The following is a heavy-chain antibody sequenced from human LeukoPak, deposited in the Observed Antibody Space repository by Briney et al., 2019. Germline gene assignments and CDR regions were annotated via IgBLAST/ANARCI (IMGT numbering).Heavy chain of an antibody. V-gene: IGHV4-59*01. CDR1: GGSISSYY. D-gene: IGHD1-1*01. J-gene: IGHJ5*02. CDR2: ISYSGST. CDR3: AREGTAGTNLNWFDP. Sequence: TPSETLSLTCTVSGGSISSYYWSWIRQPPGKGLEWIGYISYSGSTNFNPSLKSRVTISVDTSKNQFSLKLSSVTAADTAVYYCAREGTAGTNLNWFDPWSQGTLVTVSS.